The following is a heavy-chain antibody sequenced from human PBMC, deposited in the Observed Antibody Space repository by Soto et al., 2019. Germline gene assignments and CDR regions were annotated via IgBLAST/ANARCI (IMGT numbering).Heavy chain of an antibody. CDR1: GGSISSSY. V-gene: IGHV4-4*07. D-gene: IGHD2-2*01. Sequence: SLTCTVSGGSISSSYWSWIRQPAGKGLEWIGRIYASGSTNYNPSLKSRVTMSVDTSKNQFSLKLRSVTAADTAVYYCAXXXSXTSCYDVFDXXXXGTLVTVSS. CDR2: IYASGST. CDR3: AXXXSXTSCYDVFDX. J-gene: IGHJ4*02.